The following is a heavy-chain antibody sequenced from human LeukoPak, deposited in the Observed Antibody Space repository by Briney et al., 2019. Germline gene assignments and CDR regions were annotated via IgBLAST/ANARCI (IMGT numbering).Heavy chain of an antibody. CDR2: INAGNGNT. D-gene: IGHD6-13*01. Sequence: ASVKVSCKASGYTFTSYAMHWVRQAPGQRLEWMGWINAGNGNTKYSQKFQGRVTITRDTSASTAYMELSSLRSEDTAVYYCARGPYSSSWYWPTNQPLDYWGQGTLVTVSS. V-gene: IGHV1-3*01. CDR3: ARGPYSSSWYWPTNQPLDY. CDR1: GYTFTSYA. J-gene: IGHJ4*02.